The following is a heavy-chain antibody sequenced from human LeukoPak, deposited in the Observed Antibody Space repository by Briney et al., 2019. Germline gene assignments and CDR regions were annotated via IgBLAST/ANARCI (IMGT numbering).Heavy chain of an antibody. V-gene: IGHV1-46*01. CDR3: ARDLVGSSSG. CDR1: GYTFTRYY. CDR2: INPSGGST. Sequence: ASVKVSCKASGYTFTRYYIHWVRQAPGQGLEWMGVINPSGGSTTHARKFQGRVTMTRDTSTSTVYMDLSSLRSEDTAVYYRARDLVGSSSGWGQGTLVTVSS. D-gene: IGHD6-6*01. J-gene: IGHJ4*02.